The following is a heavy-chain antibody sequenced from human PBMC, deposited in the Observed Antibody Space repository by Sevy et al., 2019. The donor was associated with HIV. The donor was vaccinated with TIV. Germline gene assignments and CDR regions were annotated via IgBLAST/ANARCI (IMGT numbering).Heavy chain of an antibody. V-gene: IGHV3-49*03. J-gene: IGHJ6*02. CDR2: IRSKAYGGTT. CDR1: GFTFGDYA. CDR3: TRPATRYYDFWSGYYDYGMDV. Sequence: GGSLRLSCTASGFTFGDYAMSWFRQAPGKGLEWVGFIRSKAYGGTTEYAASVKGRFTISRDDSKSIAYLQMNSLKTEDKAVYYCTRPATRYYDFWSGYYDYGMDVWGQGTTVTVSS. D-gene: IGHD3-3*01.